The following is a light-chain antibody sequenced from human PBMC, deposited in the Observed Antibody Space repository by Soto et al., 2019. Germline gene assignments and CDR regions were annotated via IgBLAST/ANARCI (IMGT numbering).Light chain of an antibody. J-gene: IGKJ4*02. Sequence: EILMTQFLAPLSVSPVGRATLSCMASQKFSNNLAWYQQKPGQAPRLLLYGASTRATVIPARFSGSGSGTDFTLTISSLQSEDFAVYYCQQYNNWPFTFGEGTTLEIK. CDR3: QQYNNWPFT. CDR2: GAS. CDR1: QKFSNN. V-gene: IGKV3-15*01.